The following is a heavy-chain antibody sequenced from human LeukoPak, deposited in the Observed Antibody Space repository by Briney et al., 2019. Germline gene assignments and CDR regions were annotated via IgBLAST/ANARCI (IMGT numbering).Heavy chain of an antibody. CDR1: GDSIRNDKW. Sequence: SGTLSLTCAVSGDSIRNDKWWSWVRQPPGKGLEWIGEIYHSGSRNYNPSLKSRITISLDESKNQFSLKLSSVTAADTAVYYCARAVTTVDDAFDIWGQGTMVTVSS. CDR3: ARAVTTVDDAFDI. J-gene: IGHJ3*02. V-gene: IGHV4-4*02. D-gene: IGHD4-23*01. CDR2: IYHSGSR.